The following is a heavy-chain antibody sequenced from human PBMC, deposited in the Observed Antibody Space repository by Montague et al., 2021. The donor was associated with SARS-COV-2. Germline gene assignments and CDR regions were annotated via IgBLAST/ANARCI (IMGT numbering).Heavy chain of an antibody. CDR1: GDSVSSNIAT. D-gene: IGHD2-2*01. Sequence: CAISGDSVSSNIATWNWIRQSPSRGLEWLGRTYYRSKWYNDYAESVKSRITIDPDTSKHQFSLHLNSVTPEDTAVYYCAGIPVGSKYYLDFWGQGTLVTVSS. J-gene: IGHJ4*02. V-gene: IGHV6-1*01. CDR3: AGIPVGSKYYLDF. CDR2: TYYRSKWYN.